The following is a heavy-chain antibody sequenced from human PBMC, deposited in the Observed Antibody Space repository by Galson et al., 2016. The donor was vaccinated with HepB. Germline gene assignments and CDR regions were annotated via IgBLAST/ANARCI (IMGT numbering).Heavy chain of an antibody. V-gene: IGHV3-9*01. Sequence: SLRLSCAASGFTFVDYTMHWVRQAPGKGLEWVSGINWSGDSQVYADFVKGRFTISRDNAKKSLYLQMSSLRPDDTALYFCTKDAHNQIRTGQNWFESWGQGTLVTVSS. CDR2: INWSGDSQ. CDR1: GFTFVDYT. D-gene: IGHD3/OR15-3a*01. CDR3: TKDAHNQIRTGQNWFES. J-gene: IGHJ5*01.